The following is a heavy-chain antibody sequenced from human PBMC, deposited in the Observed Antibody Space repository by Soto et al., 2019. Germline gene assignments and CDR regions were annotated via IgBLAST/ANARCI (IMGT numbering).Heavy chain of an antibody. CDR2: ISGSGGST. J-gene: IGHJ4*02. CDR1: GFTFSSYA. V-gene: IGHV3-23*01. Sequence: GRSLRLSCAASGFTFSSYAMSWIRQAQGKGLEWVSAISGSGGSTYYADSVKGRFTISRDNSKNTLYLQMNSLRAEDTAVYYCAKGTGSYYDSSGYFPYWGQGTLVTVSS. D-gene: IGHD3-22*01. CDR3: AKGTGSYYDSSGYFPY.